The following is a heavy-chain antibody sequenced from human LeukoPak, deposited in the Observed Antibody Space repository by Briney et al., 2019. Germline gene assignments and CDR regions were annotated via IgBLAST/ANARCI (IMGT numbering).Heavy chain of an antibody. J-gene: IGHJ4*02. D-gene: IGHD3-22*01. Sequence: PGGSLRLSCAASGFTFSSYAMSWVRQAPGKGLEWVSAISGSGGSTYYADSVRGRFTISRDNSKNMLYLQMNSLRAEDTAVYYCAKFAYYYDSSGYYPFDYWGQGTLVTVSS. CDR1: GFTFSSYA. CDR3: AKFAYYYDSSGYYPFDY. CDR2: ISGSGGST. V-gene: IGHV3-23*01.